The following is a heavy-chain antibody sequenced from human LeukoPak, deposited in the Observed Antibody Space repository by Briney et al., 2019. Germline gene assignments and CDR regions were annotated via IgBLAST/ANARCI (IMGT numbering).Heavy chain of an antibody. J-gene: IGHJ4*02. Sequence: GGSLRLSCAASGFTFSSYSMTWVRQAPGKGLEWISYIHDGGSPIYYAGSVRGRFTVSRDNAKNSLYLQMNSLRAEDTALYYCARGGSSWFSYWGQGTLVTVSS. CDR1: GFTFSSYS. CDR3: ARGGSSWFSY. D-gene: IGHD6-13*01. CDR2: IHDGGSPI. V-gene: IGHV3-48*01.